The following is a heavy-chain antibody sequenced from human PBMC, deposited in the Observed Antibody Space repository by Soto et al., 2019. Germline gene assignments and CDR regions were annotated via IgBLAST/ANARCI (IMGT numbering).Heavy chain of an antibody. Sequence: PSETLSLTCTVSGGSITNYCWSWIRQPPGKGLEWIGYIYYSGTTNYNPSLKIRVTISVDTSKNQFSQKLSSVTAGYTSVYKSASRWGKSRYFAYWGQGTLVTVSS. CDR3: ASRWGKSRYFAY. CDR2: IYYSGTT. J-gene: IGHJ4*02. V-gene: IGHV4-59*08. CDR1: GGSITNYC. D-gene: IGHD3-16*01.